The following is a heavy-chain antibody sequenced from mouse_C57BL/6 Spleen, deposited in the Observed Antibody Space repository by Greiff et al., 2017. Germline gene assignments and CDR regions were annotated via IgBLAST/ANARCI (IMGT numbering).Heavy chain of an antibody. CDR1: GYTFTSYW. CDR3: ARERKAL. CDR2: IDPSDSYT. Sequence: VQLQQPGAELVKPGASVKLSCKASGYTFTSYWMQWVKQRPGQGLEWIGEIDPSDSYTNYNQKFKGKATLTVDTSSSTAYMQLSSLTSEDSAVYNCARERKALWGQESLVTVS. V-gene: IGHV1-50*01. J-gene: IGHJ3*01.